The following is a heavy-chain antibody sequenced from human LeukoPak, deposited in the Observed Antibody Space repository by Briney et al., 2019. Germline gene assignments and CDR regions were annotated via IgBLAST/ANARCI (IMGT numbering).Heavy chain of an antibody. D-gene: IGHD4-17*01. J-gene: IGHJ4*02. V-gene: IGHV4-38-2*02. Sequence: SETLSLTCTVSGYSISSGYYWGWIRQPPGKGLEWIGSIYHSGSTYYNPSLKSRVTISVDTSKNQFSLKLSSATAADTAVYYCARGTTVTTPDVGYWGQGTLVTVS. CDR2: IYHSGST. CDR1: GYSISSGYY. CDR3: ARGTTVTTPDVGY.